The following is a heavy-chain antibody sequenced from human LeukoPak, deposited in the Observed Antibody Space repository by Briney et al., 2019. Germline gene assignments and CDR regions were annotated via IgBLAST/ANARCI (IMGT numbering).Heavy chain of an antibody. CDR3: ARAGIAVAGRRFDY. Sequence: GASVKVSCKASGYTFTSYDINWVRQATGQGLEWMGWMNPNSGNTGYAQKFQGRVTMTRNTSISTAYMELSSLRSEDTAVYYCARAGIAVAGRRFDYWGQGTLVTVSS. CDR2: MNPNSGNT. CDR1: GYTFTSYD. V-gene: IGHV1-8*01. D-gene: IGHD6-19*01. J-gene: IGHJ4*02.